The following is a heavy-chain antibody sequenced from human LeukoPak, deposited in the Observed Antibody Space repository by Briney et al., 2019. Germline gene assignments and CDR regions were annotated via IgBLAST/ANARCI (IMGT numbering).Heavy chain of an antibody. CDR3: ARVPLSDSSGHYYPH. J-gene: IGHJ1*01. Sequence: GASVNVSCKTSGYTFANYGMHWVRQAPRQSLEWMGWINTGNGNTKSSQKFQDRVALTRDTSASTAYMELNSLSSEDTAVYYCARVPLSDSSGHYYPHWGQSTLVTVSS. CDR2: INTGNGNT. V-gene: IGHV1-3*04. D-gene: IGHD3-22*01. CDR1: GYTFANYG.